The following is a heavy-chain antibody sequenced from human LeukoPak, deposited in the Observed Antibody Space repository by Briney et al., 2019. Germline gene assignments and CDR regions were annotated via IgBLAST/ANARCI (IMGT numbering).Heavy chain of an antibody. CDR3: ATQTTSSFLGEYYFDY. Sequence: GASVKVSCKASGGTSSSDAFGWVRQAPGQGLEWMGAIIPFFGVANYAPKFQGRVTITTDESTGTAYMELSSLSSDDTAVYYCATQTTSSFLGEYYFDYWGQGTLVTVSS. V-gene: IGHV1-69*05. CDR1: GGTSSSDA. J-gene: IGHJ4*02. D-gene: IGHD1-7*01. CDR2: IIPFFGVA.